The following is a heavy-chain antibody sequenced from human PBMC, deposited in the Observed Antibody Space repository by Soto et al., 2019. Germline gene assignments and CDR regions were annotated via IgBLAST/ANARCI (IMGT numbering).Heavy chain of an antibody. CDR2: ISSSSSYI. V-gene: IGHV3-21*01. Sequence: GGSLRLSCAASGFTFSSYSMNWVRQAPGKGLEWVSSISSSSSYIYYADSVKGRFTISRDNAKNSLYLQMNSLRAEDTAVYYCARDRNYSSGWYSFDYWGQGTLVTVSS. CDR1: GFTFSSYS. J-gene: IGHJ4*02. CDR3: ARDRNYSSGWYSFDY. D-gene: IGHD6-19*01.